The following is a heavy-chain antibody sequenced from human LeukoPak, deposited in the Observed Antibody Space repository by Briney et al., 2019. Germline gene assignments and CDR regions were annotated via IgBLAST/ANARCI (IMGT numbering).Heavy chain of an antibody. J-gene: IGHJ4*02. CDR3: AKLAAAGIAAAGDDALTFDY. CDR2: IRYDGSNK. Sequence: PGGSLRLSCAASGFTFSSYGMHWVRQAPGKGLEWVAFIRYDGSNKYYVDSVKGRFTISRDNSKNTLYLQMNSLRAEDTAVYYCAKLAAAGIAAAGDDALTFDYWGQGTLVTVSS. V-gene: IGHV3-30*02. D-gene: IGHD6-13*01. CDR1: GFTFSSYG.